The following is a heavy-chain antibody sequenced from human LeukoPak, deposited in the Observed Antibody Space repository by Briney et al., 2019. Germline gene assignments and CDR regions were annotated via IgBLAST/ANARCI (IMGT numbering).Heavy chain of an antibody. CDR3: AKDRDFYYFDY. Sequence: GGSLRLSCAASGFTFSSYAMSWVRQAPGKGLEWVSAISGSGGGTYYADSVKGRFTISRDNSKNTLYLQMNSLRAEDMAVYYCAKDRDFYYFDYWGQGTLVTVSS. CDR1: GFTFSSYA. V-gene: IGHV3-23*01. J-gene: IGHJ4*02. D-gene: IGHD2/OR15-2a*01. CDR2: ISGSGGGT.